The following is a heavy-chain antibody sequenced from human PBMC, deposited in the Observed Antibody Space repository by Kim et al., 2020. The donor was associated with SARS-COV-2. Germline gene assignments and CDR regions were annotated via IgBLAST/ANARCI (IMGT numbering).Heavy chain of an antibody. Sequence: SETLSLTCAVYGGSFSGYYWSWIRQPPGKGLEWIGEINHSGSTNYNPSLKSRVTISVDTSKNQFSLELSSVTAADTAVYYCARCVGYYDFWSGYFRPDAFDIWGQGTMVTVSS. V-gene: IGHV4-34*01. J-gene: IGHJ3*02. CDR1: GGSFSGYY. CDR2: INHSGST. D-gene: IGHD3-3*01. CDR3: ARCVGYYDFWSGYFRPDAFDI.